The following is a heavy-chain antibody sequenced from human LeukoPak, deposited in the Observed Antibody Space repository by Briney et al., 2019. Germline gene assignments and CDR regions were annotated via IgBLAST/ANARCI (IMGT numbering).Heavy chain of an antibody. CDR1: GLTFSSYE. D-gene: IGHD4-17*01. J-gene: IGHJ5*02. CDR2: FSCSGSTI. Sequence: GGSLRLSCAASGLTFSSYEMNWVRQARGRGVEWVSYFSCSGSTIFYADSVKGRFTISRDNAKNTVYLQMNSLRAEDTAVYYCAKDSQPHYGDYGVGWFDPWGQGALVTVSS. CDR3: AKDSQPHYGDYGVGWFDP. V-gene: IGHV3-48*03.